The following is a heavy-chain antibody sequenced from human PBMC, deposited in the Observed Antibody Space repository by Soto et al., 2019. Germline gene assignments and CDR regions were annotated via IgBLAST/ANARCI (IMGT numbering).Heavy chain of an antibody. CDR3: ARHHDS. J-gene: IGHJ4*02. CDR1: GGSISSSSYF. Sequence: PSETLSLTCTVSGGSISSSSYFWGWIRQPPGKGLEWIGSMYYSGTTYYNPSLKSRVTISVDTSKNQFSLKLSSVTAADTAVYYCARHHDSWGQGTLVTVSS. CDR2: MYYSGTT. V-gene: IGHV4-39*01.